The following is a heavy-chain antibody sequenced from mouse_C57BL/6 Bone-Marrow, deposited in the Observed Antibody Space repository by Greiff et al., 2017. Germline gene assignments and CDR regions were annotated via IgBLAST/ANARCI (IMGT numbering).Heavy chain of an antibody. J-gene: IGHJ3*01. CDR1: GFTFSSYG. D-gene: IGHD1-1*01. V-gene: IGHV5-6*01. CDR2: ISSGGSYT. CDR3: ARHWYYGSSCVGWFAY. Sequence: EVKLMESGGDLVKPGGSLKLSCAASGFTFSSYGMSWVRQTPDKRLEWVATISSGGSYTYYPDSVKGRFTISRDNAKNTLYLQMSSLKSEDTAMYYCARHWYYGSSCVGWFAYWGQGTLVTVSA.